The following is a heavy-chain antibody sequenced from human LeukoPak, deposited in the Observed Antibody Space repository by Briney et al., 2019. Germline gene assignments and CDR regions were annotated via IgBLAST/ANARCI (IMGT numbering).Heavy chain of an antibody. V-gene: IGHV4-61*02. CDR2: IYTSGST. CDR1: GGSISSGDYY. Sequence: PSQTLSLTCTVSGGSISSGDYYWSWIRQPPGKGLEWIGRIYTSGSTNYNPSLKSRVTMSVDTSKNQFSLKLSSVTAADTAVYYCARGGAVAGKNYYYYGMDVWGQGTTVTVSS. CDR3: ARGGAVAGKNYYYYGMDV. J-gene: IGHJ6*02. D-gene: IGHD6-19*01.